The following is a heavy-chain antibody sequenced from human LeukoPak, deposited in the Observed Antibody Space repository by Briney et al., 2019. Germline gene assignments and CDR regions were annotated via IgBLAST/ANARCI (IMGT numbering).Heavy chain of an antibody. CDR1: GVSITNYY. D-gene: IGHD6-13*01. Sequence: SETLSLTCIVSGVSITNYYWTWIRQPPGEGLEWIGYVFYTGSTNYNPSLESRDTISVDTSKNQVSLKLTSMTAADTAVYYCATYSTASVGFHYWGRGTLVTVSS. CDR2: VFYTGST. J-gene: IGHJ4*02. V-gene: IGHV4-59*01. CDR3: ATYSTASVGFHY.